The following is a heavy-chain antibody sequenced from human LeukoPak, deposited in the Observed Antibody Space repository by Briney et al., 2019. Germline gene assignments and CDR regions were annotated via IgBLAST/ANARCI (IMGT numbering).Heavy chain of an antibody. D-gene: IGHD3-22*01. Sequence: SSETLSLTCTVSGGSISNYYWSWIRQPPGKGLEWIGYIYYSGSTNYNPSLKSRVTISVDTSKNQFSLKLSSVTAAGTAVYYCARDRPYYYEMSGYYWYFDLWGRGTLVTVSS. CDR2: IYYSGST. CDR3: ARDRPYYYEMSGYYWYFDL. CDR1: GGSISNYY. V-gene: IGHV4-59*01. J-gene: IGHJ2*01.